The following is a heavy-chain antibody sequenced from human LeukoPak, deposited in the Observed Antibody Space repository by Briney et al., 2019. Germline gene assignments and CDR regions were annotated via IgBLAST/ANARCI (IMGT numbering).Heavy chain of an antibody. Sequence: GASVKVSCKVSGYTLTELSMHWVRQAPGKGLEWMGGFDPKDGETIYAQKFQGRVTMTEDTSTDIAYMELSSLRSEDTAVYYCARRKARDLILDYWGQGTLVTVSS. CDR3: ARRKARDLILDY. D-gene: IGHD3/OR15-3a*01. J-gene: IGHJ4*02. V-gene: IGHV1-24*01. CDR2: FDPKDGET. CDR1: GYTLTELS.